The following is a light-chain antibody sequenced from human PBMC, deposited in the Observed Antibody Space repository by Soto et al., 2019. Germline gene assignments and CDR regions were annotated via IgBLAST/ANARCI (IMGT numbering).Light chain of an antibody. V-gene: IGKV1-39*01. J-gene: IGKJ4*01. CDR2: AAS. Sequence: DIQMTQSPSSLSASVGDRVTITCRASQSISSYLNWYQQKPGKAPKLLFYAASSLQSGVPSRFSGTGSGTDSTLTISSLQPEDFASYYSQQSYSTPLTFGGGTMVEIK. CDR1: QSISSY. CDR3: QQSYSTPLT.